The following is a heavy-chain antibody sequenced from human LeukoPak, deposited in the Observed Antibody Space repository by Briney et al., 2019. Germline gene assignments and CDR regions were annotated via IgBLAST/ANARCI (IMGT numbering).Heavy chain of an antibody. CDR3: ARSYSSSSVYFDY. CDR1: GGTFSSYA. J-gene: IGHJ4*02. Sequence: SVKVSCKASGGTFSSYAISWVRQAPGQGLEWTGGIIPIFGTANYAQKFQGRVTITADESTSTAYMELSSLRSEDTAVYYCARSYSSSSVYFDYWGQGTLVTVSS. D-gene: IGHD6-6*01. CDR2: IIPIFGTA. V-gene: IGHV1-69*13.